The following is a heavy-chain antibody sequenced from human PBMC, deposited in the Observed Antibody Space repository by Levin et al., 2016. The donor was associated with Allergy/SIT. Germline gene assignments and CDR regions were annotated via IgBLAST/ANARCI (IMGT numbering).Heavy chain of an antibody. D-gene: IGHD6-19*01. Sequence: GGSLRLSCAASGFSLSNFNMNWVRQAPGKGLEWLSCITSSGAEYYADSVKGRFTISRDIAENSLSLQMNSLRAEDTAIYYCTRGAGWLTDFWGQGTLVTVSS. V-gene: IGHV3-69-1*01. CDR1: GFSLSNFN. CDR3: TRGAGWLTDF. CDR2: ITSSGAE. J-gene: IGHJ4*02.